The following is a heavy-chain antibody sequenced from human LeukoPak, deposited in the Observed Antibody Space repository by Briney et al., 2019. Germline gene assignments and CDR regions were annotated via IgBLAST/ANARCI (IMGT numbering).Heavy chain of an antibody. CDR1: GLTFSTYW. CDR2: INQDGSER. V-gene: IGHV3-7*01. Sequence: GSLRLSCATSGLTFSTYWMSWVRQAPGKGLEWVANINQDGSERYYVDSVKGRFTISRDNAKKSLYLQMNGLRADDTAVYYCASDGGPFDNWGQGTLVTVSS. D-gene: IGHD3-3*01. J-gene: IGHJ4*02. CDR3: ASDGGPFDN.